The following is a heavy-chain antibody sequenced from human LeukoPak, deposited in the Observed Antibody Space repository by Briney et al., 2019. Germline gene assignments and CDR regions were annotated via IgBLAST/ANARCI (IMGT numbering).Heavy chain of an antibody. V-gene: IGHV3-30*04. CDR2: ISYDGSNK. D-gene: IGHD6-6*01. J-gene: IGHJ4*02. CDR1: GFTFSSYA. CDR3: ARDGGGSSSGGYYFDY. Sequence: GGSLRLSCAASGFTFSSYAMHWVRQAPGKGLEWVAVISYDGSNKYYADSVKGRFTISRDNSKNTLYLQMNSLRAEDTAVYYCARDGGGSSSGGYYFDYWGQGTLVTVSS.